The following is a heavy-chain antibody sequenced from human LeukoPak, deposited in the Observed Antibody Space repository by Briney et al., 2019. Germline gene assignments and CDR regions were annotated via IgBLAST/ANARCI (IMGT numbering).Heavy chain of an antibody. CDR2: IKQDGSEK. Sequence: GGSLRLSCAASGFSFSDYWMSWVRQAPGKGLEWVANIKQDGSEKNYVDSVKGRFTISRDNAKNSLSLQMISLRAEDTAVYYCARFETVAAKPFEYWGQGALVTVSS. CDR3: ARFETVAAKPFEY. J-gene: IGHJ4*02. CDR1: GFSFSDYW. D-gene: IGHD6-19*01. V-gene: IGHV3-7*01.